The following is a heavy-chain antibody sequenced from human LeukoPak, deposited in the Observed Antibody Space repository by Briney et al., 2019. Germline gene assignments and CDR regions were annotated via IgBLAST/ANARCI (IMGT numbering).Heavy chain of an antibody. CDR1: GFTVSSNY. CDR2: IYSGGST. V-gene: IGHV3-53*01. J-gene: IGHJ4*02. D-gene: IGHD3-3*01. CDR3: ARDERLLSFLK. Sequence: GGSLRLSCAASGFTVSSNYMSWVRQAPGKGLEWVSIIYSGGSTYYADSVKGRFTISRDNSKNTLYLQMNSLRAEDTAIYYCARDERLLSFLKWGQGTLVTVSS.